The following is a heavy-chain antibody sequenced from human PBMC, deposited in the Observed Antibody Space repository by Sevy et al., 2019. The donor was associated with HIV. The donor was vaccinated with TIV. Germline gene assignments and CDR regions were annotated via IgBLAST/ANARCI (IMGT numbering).Heavy chain of an antibody. J-gene: IGHJ3*01. CDR1: GGSITTADYY. Sequence: SETLSLTCTVSGGSITTADYYWSWIRQTPGKGLEWIGYIHHTGNTYYNPSLKSRVSSISVDTSKNQFSLKLSSMTAAETAVYYCARGVGGPGVRITFGGVKYGFDFWGQGRMVTVSS. D-gene: IGHD3-16*01. CDR3: ARGVGGPGVRITFGGVKYGFDF. CDR2: IHHTGNT. V-gene: IGHV4-30-4*01.